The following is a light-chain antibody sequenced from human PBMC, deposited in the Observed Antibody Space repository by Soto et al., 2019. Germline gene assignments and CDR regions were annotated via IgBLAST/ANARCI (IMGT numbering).Light chain of an antibody. Sequence: EIVMTQSPATLSVSPGERATLSCRASQSVNIYLAWYQQKPGQAPRLLIFGASSRATGIPARFSGSGSGTEFNLTSSSMQSEDLAVYFCQQYDDWLRLTFGGGTKVEIK. CDR2: GAS. V-gene: IGKV3D-15*01. CDR3: QQYDDWLRLT. J-gene: IGKJ4*01. CDR1: QSVNIY.